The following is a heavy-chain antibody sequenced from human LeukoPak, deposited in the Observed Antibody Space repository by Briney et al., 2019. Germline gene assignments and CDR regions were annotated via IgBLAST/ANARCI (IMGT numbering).Heavy chain of an antibody. CDR1: GYTFTGYY. CDR3: ARGYIAAAYNWFDP. Sequence: ASVKVSCKASGYTFTGYYMHWVRQAPGQGLEWMGWINPNSGGTNYAQKFQGRVTMTRDTSISTAYMELSRLRSDDTAVYYCARGYIAAAYNWFDPWGQGTLVTVSS. V-gene: IGHV1-2*02. J-gene: IGHJ5*02. CDR2: INPNSGGT. D-gene: IGHD6-25*01.